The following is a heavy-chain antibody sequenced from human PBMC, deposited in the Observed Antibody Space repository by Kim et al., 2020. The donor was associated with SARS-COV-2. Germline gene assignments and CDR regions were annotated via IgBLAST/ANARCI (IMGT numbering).Heavy chain of an antibody. CDR2: IHYTGTT. Sequence: SETLSLTCTVSGGSISGFYWTWSRQAPGEGLEWVGYIHYTGTTRYNPSIESRLTMSIDTSKNQFSLRLSNVAAADTAVYYCARLQDSGLADHWGQGTLVTVSS. V-gene: IGHV4-59*01. D-gene: IGHD6-19*01. CDR3: ARLQDSGLADH. J-gene: IGHJ4*02. CDR1: GGSISGFY.